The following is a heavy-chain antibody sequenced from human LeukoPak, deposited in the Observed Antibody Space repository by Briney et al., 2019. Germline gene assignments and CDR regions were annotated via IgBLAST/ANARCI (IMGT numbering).Heavy chain of an antibody. CDR1: GDTVTGNSVD. CDR2: TYYSSKWYN. J-gene: IGHJ6*03. D-gene: IGHD6-6*01. Sequence: PSQTLSLTCAISGDTVTGNSVDWNRHSPAPSLDLEWLRSTYYSSKWYNDYAVSVKSRITINPDTSKNQFSLQLNSVTPEDTAVYYCAREGPIAAREGYYYYMDVWGKGTTVTVSS. CDR3: AREGPIAAREGYYYYMDV. V-gene: IGHV6-1*01.